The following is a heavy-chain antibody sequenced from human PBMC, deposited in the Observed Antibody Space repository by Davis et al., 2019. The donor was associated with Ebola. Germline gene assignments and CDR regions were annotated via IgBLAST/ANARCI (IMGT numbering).Heavy chain of an antibody. D-gene: IGHD6-19*01. CDR2: ISAYNGNT. CDR1: GYTFTSYG. J-gene: IGHJ4*02. Sequence: ASVKVSCKASGYTFTSYGISWVRQAPGQGLEWMGWISAYNGNTKYSQKFQGRVTMTTDTSTSTAYMELRSLRSDDTAVYYCARDTSGIAVAGQWGQGTLVTVSS. CDR3: ARDTSGIAVAGQ. V-gene: IGHV1-18*01.